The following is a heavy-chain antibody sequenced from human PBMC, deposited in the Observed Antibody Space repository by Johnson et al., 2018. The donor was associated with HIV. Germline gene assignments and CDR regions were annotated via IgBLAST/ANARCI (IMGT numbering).Heavy chain of an antibody. V-gene: IGHV3-30*04. CDR1: GFTFSSYA. CDR3: ARDPSAGEQLDDAFDI. CDR2: ISYDGSNK. J-gene: IGHJ3*02. Sequence: QVQLVESGGGVVQPGRSLRLSCAASGFTFSSYAMHWVRQAPGKGLEWVAVISYDGSNKYYADSVKGRFTISRDNSKNTLYLQMNSLRAEDTAVYYCARDPSAGEQLDDAFDIWCQGTMVTVSS. D-gene: IGHD6-6*01.